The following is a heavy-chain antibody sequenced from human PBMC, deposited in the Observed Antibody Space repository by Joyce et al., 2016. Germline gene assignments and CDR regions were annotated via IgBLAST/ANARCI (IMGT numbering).Heavy chain of an antibody. Sequence: QVQLQESGPGLVKPSQTLSLICTVSGGSINNNNYYWSWIRQPAGKGLEWIGRIHGSGSTTYTPSLKSRVTISIDPPKKQISLKVTSVTAADTAVYYCAREAVYKTYYYGMDVWGQGTTVTVSS. CDR2: IHGSGST. J-gene: IGHJ6*02. CDR1: GGSINNNNYY. V-gene: IGHV4-61*02. D-gene: IGHD1-14*01. CDR3: AREAVYKTYYYGMDV.